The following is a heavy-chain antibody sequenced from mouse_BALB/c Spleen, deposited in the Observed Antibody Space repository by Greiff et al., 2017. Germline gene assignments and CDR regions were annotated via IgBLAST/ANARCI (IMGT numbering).Heavy chain of an antibody. J-gene: IGHJ4*01. CDR2: ISYDGSN. CDR3: ARDPLYYGSFYAMDD. D-gene: IGHD1-1*01. V-gene: IGHV3-6*02. CDR1: GYSITSGYY. Sequence: EVQVVESGPGLVKPSQSLSLTCSVTGYSITSGYYWNWIRQFPGNKLEWMGYISYDGSNNYNPSLKNRISITRDTSKNQFFLKLNSVTTEDTATYYCARDPLYYGSFYAMDDWGQGTSVTVSS.